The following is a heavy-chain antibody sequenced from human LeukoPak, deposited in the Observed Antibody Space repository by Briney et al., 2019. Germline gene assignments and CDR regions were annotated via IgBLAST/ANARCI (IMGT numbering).Heavy chain of an antibody. J-gene: IGHJ2*01. V-gene: IGHV1-24*01. D-gene: IGHD2-15*01. CDR1: GYTLTELS. CDR2: FDPEDGET. Sequence: ASVKVSCKVPGYTLTELSMHWVRQAPGKGLEWMGGFDPEDGETIYAQKFQGRVTMTEDTSTDTAYMELSSLRSEDTAVYYCATVGGRYCSGGSCYSHWYFDLWGRGTLVTVSS. CDR3: ATVGGRYCSGGSCYSHWYFDL.